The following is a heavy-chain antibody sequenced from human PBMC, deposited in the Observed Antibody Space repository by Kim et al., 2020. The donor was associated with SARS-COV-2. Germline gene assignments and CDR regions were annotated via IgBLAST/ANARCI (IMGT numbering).Heavy chain of an antibody. V-gene: IGHV1-3*01. CDR3: AVSSGSYYRAQRDYYGMDV. CDR1: GYTFTSYA. CDR2: INAGNGNT. Sequence: ASVKVSCKASGYTFTSYAMHWVRQAPGQRLEWMGWINAGNGNTKYSQKFQGRVTITRDTSASTAYMELSSLRSEDTAVYYCAVSSGSYYRAQRDYYGMDVWGQGTTVTVSS. D-gene: IGHD3-10*01. J-gene: IGHJ6*02.